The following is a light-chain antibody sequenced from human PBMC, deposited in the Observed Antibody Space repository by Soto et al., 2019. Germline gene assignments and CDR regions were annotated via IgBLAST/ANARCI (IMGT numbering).Light chain of an antibody. Sequence: EIVLKQSPATLSLSPGEIATLSCRASQSVSSYLAWYQQKPGQPPRLLIYDASHRATGIPARFSRSGSGTDFTLTISSVEHEDFAVYYCQRRSNWLGITCGRGTRLEIK. J-gene: IGKJ5*01. V-gene: IGKV3-11*01. CDR3: QRRSNWLGIT. CDR1: QSVSSY. CDR2: DAS.